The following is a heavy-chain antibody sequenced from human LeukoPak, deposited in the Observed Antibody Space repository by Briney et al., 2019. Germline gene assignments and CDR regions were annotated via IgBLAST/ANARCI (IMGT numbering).Heavy chain of an antibody. CDR3: ARDESRGYGYFDY. J-gene: IGHJ4*02. V-gene: IGHV3-23*01. D-gene: IGHD4-17*01. CDR2: ISGSGGST. Sequence: PGGSLRLSCAASGFSFSSYAMSWVRQAPGKGLEWVSVISGSGGSTNYAASVKGRFTISRDNSKNTMYLQMNSLRAEDTAVYYCARDESRGYGYFDYWGQGTLVTVSS. CDR1: GFSFSSYA.